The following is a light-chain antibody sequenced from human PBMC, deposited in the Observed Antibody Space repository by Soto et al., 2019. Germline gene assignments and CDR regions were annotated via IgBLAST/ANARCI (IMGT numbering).Light chain of an antibody. V-gene: IGLV8-61*01. CDR2: STN. Sequence: QTVVTQEPSLSVSPGGTVTLTCGLNSGSVSSNYYPSWYQQSPGQAPRTLIYSTNIRFSGVPDRFSGSILGNRGALTITGVQADDESHYYCLLYLGSGNWVFGGGTKLTVL. CDR1: SGSVSSNYY. CDR3: LLYLGSGNWV. J-gene: IGLJ3*02.